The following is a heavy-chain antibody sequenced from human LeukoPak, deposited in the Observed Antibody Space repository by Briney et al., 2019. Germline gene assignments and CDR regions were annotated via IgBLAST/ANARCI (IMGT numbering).Heavy chain of an antibody. CDR2: TSHSGST. CDR3: ARGYYDARGDSNPFDI. J-gene: IGHJ3*02. V-gene: IGHV4-59*01. D-gene: IGHD3-22*01. CDR1: GGSISGSH. Sequence: SETLSLTCTVSGGSISGSHWSWIRQPPERGLEWIGYTSHSGSTNYKPSLKSRVSISIDTSKNQFSLKLTSVTAADTAMYYCARGYYDARGDSNPFDIWGQGTMVTVSS.